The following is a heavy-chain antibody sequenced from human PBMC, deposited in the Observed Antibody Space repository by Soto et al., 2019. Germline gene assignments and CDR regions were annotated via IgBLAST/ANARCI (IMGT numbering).Heavy chain of an antibody. CDR2: IFNSGTI. CDR1: GASVNSYY. CDR3: GKDLLATASARWYFYYGLDV. Sequence: PSETLSLTCSVFGASVNSYYWSWMRQSPGRGLEWIGHIFNSGTIHYNPSLRSRVTMSVDSSKNQVSLKMTSVTAADTAVYYCGKDLLATASARWYFYYGLDVWGQGTTVTVSS. J-gene: IGHJ6*02. D-gene: IGHD3-3*02. V-gene: IGHV4-59*02.